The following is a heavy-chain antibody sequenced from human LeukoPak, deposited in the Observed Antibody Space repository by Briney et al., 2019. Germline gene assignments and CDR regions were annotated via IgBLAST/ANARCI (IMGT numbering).Heavy chain of an antibody. Sequence: GGSLRLSCAASGFTFSSYSMNWVRQAPGKGLEWVSSISSSSSYIYYADSVKGRFTISRDNAKNSLYLQMNSLRAVDTAVYYCARDLSGSYSNWFDPWGQGTLVTVSS. CDR1: GFTFSSYS. J-gene: IGHJ5*02. CDR2: ISSSSSYI. CDR3: ARDLSGSYSNWFDP. D-gene: IGHD1-26*01. V-gene: IGHV3-21*01.